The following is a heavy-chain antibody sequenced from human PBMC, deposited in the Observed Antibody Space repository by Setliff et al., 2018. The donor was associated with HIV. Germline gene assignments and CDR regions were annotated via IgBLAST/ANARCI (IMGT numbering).Heavy chain of an antibody. V-gene: IGHV4-4*09. CDR1: GDSISSYF. CDR3: ARAYFGSGIYY. J-gene: IGHJ4*02. D-gene: IGHD3-10*01. CDR2: RSTTGST. Sequence: SETLSLTCTVSGDSISSYFWSWIRQSPGKGLEWIGFRSTTGSTNYNPSLNSRVTISVDTSKNQFSLKVNSVTAADTAVYYCARAYFGSGIYYWGQGTPVTVSS.